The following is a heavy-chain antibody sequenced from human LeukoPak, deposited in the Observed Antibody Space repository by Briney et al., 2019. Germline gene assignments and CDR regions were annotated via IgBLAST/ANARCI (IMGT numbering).Heavy chain of an antibody. J-gene: IGHJ4*02. CDR1: GFTFSSYA. D-gene: IGHD3-22*01. CDR2: ISGSGGST. CDR3: ARDTYCYDSSGYYWGPYYFDY. V-gene: IGHV3-23*01. Sequence: GGSLRLSCAASGFTFSSYAMSWVREAPGKGLEWVSAISGSGGSTYYADSVKGRFTISRDNSKNTLYLQMNSLRAEDTAVYYCARDTYCYDSSGYYWGPYYFDYWGQGTLVTVSS.